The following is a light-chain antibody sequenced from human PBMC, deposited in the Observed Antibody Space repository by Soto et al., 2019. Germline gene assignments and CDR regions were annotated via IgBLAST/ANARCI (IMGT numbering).Light chain of an antibody. J-gene: IGLJ1*01. CDR1: SSNIGAGYD. CDR2: GNS. Sequence: QSVLTQPPSVSGAPGQRVTISCTGSSSNIGAGYDVHWYQQLPGTAPKLLIYGNSNRPSGVPDRFSGSKSGTSASLAITGLQAEDEADYYCQSYDSSLSGFYVFGTGTKL. V-gene: IGLV1-40*01. CDR3: QSYDSSLSGFYV.